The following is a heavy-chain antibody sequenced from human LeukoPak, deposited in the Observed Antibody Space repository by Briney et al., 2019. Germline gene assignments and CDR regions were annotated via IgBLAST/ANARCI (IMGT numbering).Heavy chain of an antibody. CDR1: GLTFSSYG. D-gene: IGHD2-2*01. CDR3: AKDRGCCSSTSCQAMHFQH. V-gene: IGHV3-30*02. Sequence: PGGSLRLSCAASGLTFSSYGMHWVRQAPGKGLEWVAFIRYDGSNKYYADSVKGRFTISRDNSKNTLYLQMNSLRAEDTAVYYCAKDRGCCSSTSCQAMHFQHWGQGTLVTVSS. J-gene: IGHJ1*01. CDR2: IRYDGSNK.